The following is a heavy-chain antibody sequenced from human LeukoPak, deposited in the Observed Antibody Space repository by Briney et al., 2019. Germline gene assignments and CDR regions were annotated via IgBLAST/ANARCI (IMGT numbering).Heavy chain of an antibody. CDR1: AFTFSSYT. CDR2: ISASGGST. Sequence: GGSLRLSCAASAFTFSSYTMSWVRQAPGMGLEWVSAISASGGSTYYADSVKGRFTISRDSSKNTLYLQMNSLRAEDTAIYYCAKDRAVTSDSNYVVYWGQGTLVTVSS. V-gene: IGHV3-23*01. CDR3: AKDRAVTSDSNYVVY. J-gene: IGHJ4*02. D-gene: IGHD3-3*01.